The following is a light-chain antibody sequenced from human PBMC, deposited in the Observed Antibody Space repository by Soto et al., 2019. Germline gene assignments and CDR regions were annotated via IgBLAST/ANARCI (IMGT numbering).Light chain of an antibody. CDR2: EVT. CDR1: SSDVGSYNL. CDR3: CSYAGSNVV. V-gene: IGLV2-23*02. J-gene: IGLJ2*01. Sequence: QSALTQPASVSGSPGQSITISCTGTSSDVGSYNLVSWYQQHPGKAPKLMIYEVTKRPSGVSNRFSGSESGNTASLTISGLQAEDEADYYCCSYAGSNVVFGGVTKVTVL.